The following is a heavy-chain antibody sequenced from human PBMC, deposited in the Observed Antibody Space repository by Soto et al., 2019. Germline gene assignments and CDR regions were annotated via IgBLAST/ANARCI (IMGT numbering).Heavy chain of an antibody. CDR2: ISGSGGSP. CDR1: GFTFSSYA. Sequence: GGSLRLSCAASGFTFSSYAMSWVRQAPGKGLEWVSAISGSGGSPYYADSVKGRFTISRENAKNTLYLQMNSLRAEDTAVYYCAKDIYCSGGSCYAIDYWGQGTLVTVSS. V-gene: IGHV3-23*01. J-gene: IGHJ4*02. D-gene: IGHD2-15*01. CDR3: AKDIYCSGGSCYAIDY.